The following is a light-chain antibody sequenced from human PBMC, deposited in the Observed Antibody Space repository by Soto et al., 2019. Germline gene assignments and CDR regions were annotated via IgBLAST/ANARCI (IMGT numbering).Light chain of an antibody. Sequence: DIQMTQSPSTLSASVGDRVTITCRASQSISSWLAWYQQIPGKAPKLLIYKASNLESGVPSRFSGSGSGTEFTLTISSLQPDDFATYYCQQYSTASRTFGQGTKVEIK. V-gene: IGKV1-5*03. CDR3: QQYSTASRT. J-gene: IGKJ1*01. CDR1: QSISSW. CDR2: KAS.